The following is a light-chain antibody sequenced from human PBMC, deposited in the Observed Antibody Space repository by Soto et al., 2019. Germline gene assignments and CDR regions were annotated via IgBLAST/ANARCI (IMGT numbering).Light chain of an antibody. CDR2: KAS. CDR1: QSIGDW. J-gene: IGKJ1*01. V-gene: IGKV1-5*03. Sequence: DIQMTQSPSTLSASIGDRVTITCRASQSIGDWLAWYQQKPGKAPKLLIYKASTLESGVPLRFSGSGSGTEFTLTISSLQPDDFAPYYCQQSFSPLWTFGQGTKVEV. CDR3: QQSFSPLWT.